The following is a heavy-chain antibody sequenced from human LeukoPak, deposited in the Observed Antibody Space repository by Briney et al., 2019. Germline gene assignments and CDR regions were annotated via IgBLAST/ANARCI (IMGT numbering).Heavy chain of an antibody. D-gene: IGHD6-19*01. CDR1: GYSINSGYF. V-gene: IGHV4-38-2*01. CDR2: IYHTGST. CDR3: ARKGIAVTGVYDY. Sequence: SETLSLTCAVSGYSINSGYFWGWIRPPPGKGLEWIGNIYHTGSTYYKSSLKSRVTISVDTSKNQFSLKLSSVTSADTAVYYCARKGIAVTGVYDYWGQGILGTVSS. J-gene: IGHJ4*02.